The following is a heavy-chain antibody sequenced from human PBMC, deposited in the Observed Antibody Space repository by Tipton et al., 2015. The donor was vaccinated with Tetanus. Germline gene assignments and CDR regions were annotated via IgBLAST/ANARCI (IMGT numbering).Heavy chain of an antibody. D-gene: IGHD6-13*01. Sequence: SLRLSCATSGFTFSTYYMSWVRQAPGKGLVWISYIGTSATTIYYADSVRGRFTISRDNARNSLHLQMNRLRDEDTAVYYCARIVRDQLGIRAFDKWGRGTMVTVSS. CDR1: GFTFSTYY. CDR2: IGTSATTI. V-gene: IGHV3-48*02. J-gene: IGHJ3*02. CDR3: ARIVRDQLGIRAFDK.